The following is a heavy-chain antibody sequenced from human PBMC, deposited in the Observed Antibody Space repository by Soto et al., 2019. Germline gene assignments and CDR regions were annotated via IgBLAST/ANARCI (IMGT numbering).Heavy chain of an antibody. V-gene: IGHV1-46*03. CDR2: INPSGGST. CDR1: GYTFTSYY. CDR3: ARDPTQTYYYGSGDDAFDI. D-gene: IGHD3-10*01. Sequence: ASVKVSCKASGYTFTSYYMHWVRQAPGQGLEWMGIINPSGGSTSYAQKFQGRVTMTRDTSTSTVYMELSSLRSEDTAVYYCARDPTQTYYYGSGDDAFDIWVQGTMVTVSS. J-gene: IGHJ3*02.